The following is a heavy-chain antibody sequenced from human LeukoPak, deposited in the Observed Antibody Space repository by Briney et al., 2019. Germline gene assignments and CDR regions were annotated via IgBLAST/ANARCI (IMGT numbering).Heavy chain of an antibody. J-gene: IGHJ3*01. CDR2: ITPNSGDT. D-gene: IGHD6-19*01. Sequence: GASVKVSCKASGYTFTGYYMHWVRQAPGQGPEWMGWITPNSGDTSYAQKFRGRVSMTRDTSISTAFMELSRLTSDDTAVYYCARVLGTSSWYDAFAFWGQGTMVTVSS. V-gene: IGHV1-2*02. CDR1: GYTFTGYY. CDR3: ARVLGTSSWYDAFAF.